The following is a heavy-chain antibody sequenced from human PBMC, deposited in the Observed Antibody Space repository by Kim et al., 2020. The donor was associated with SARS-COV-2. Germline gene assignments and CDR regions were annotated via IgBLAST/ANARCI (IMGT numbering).Heavy chain of an antibody. CDR3: ARDPYSSSYNYYGMDV. CDR1: GFTFSSYE. Sequence: GGSLRLSCAASGFTFSSYEMNWVRQAPGKGLEWVSYISSSGSTIYYADSVKGRFTISRDNAKNSLYLQMNSLRAEDTAVYYCARDPYSSSYNYYGMDVWGKGPRSPSPQ. D-gene: IGHD6-13*01. V-gene: IGHV3-48*03. CDR2: ISSSGSTI. J-gene: IGHJ6*01.